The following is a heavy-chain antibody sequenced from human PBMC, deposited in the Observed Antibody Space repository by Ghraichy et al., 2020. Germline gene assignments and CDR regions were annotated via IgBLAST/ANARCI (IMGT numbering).Heavy chain of an antibody. CDR3: AREYWGPDY. CDR1: GFTFSTYS. CDR2: ISSGSSDI. V-gene: IGHV3-21*04. J-gene: IGHJ4*02. Sequence: GGSLRLSCAASGFTFSTYSMNWVRQAPGKGLEWVSSISSGSSDIYYADSVKGRFTISRDNAKNSLYLQMNSLRAEDTAVYYCAREYWGPDYWGQGALVTVSS. D-gene: IGHD2-15*01.